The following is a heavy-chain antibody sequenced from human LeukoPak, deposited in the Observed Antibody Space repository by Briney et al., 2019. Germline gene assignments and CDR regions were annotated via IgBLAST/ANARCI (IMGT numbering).Heavy chain of an antibody. CDR2: IYYVGST. J-gene: IGHJ4*02. V-gene: IGHV4-39*01. Sequence: PSETLSLTCSVSGDSISNGGYYWGWFRQPPGKGLEWIAIIYYVGSTYYDPSLKGRVTISADMSKNQFSLKLSSLTAADTAVYYCARLGYNWNYVDWGQGTLVTVSS. D-gene: IGHD1-7*01. CDR3: ARLGYNWNYVD. CDR1: GDSISNGGYY.